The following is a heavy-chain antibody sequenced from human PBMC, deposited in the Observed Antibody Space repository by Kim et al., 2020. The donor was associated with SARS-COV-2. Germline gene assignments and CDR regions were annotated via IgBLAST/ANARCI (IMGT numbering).Heavy chain of an antibody. CDR1: GFTFDDYA. D-gene: IGHD3-10*01. CDR2: ISWNSGSI. J-gene: IGHJ4*01. Sequence: GGSLRLSCAASGFTFDDYAMHWVRQAPGKGLEWVSGISWNSGSIGYADSVKGRFTISRDNAKNSLYLQMNSLRAEDTALHYCATMGSYYYGSGSYYNDY. CDR3: ATMGSYYYGSGSYYNDY. V-gene: IGHV3-9*01.